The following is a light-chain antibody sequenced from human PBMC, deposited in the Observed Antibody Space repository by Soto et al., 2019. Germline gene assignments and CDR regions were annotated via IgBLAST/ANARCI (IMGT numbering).Light chain of an antibody. V-gene: IGKV3-20*01. CDR1: QSVDNNY. Sequence: EIVLTQSPGTLSLSLGERATLSCRASQSVDNNYLAWYQQKPGQAPRLLIYAASRRATGIPDRFSGSESGTDFTLTISRLGPEDFAVYYCEQHGTSPRTFGQGTKVEVK. CDR2: AAS. J-gene: IGKJ1*01. CDR3: EQHGTSPRT.